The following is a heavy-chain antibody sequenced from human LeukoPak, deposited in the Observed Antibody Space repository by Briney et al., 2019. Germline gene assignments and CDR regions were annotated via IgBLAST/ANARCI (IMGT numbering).Heavy chain of an antibody. J-gene: IGHJ4*02. D-gene: IGHD3-10*01. CDR2: ISYDGSNK. CDR1: GFTFSSYA. Sequence: GGSLRLSCAASGFTFSSYAMSWVRQAPGKGLEWVAVISYDGSNKYYADSVKGRFTISRDNSKNTLYLQMNSLRAEDTAVYYCAKESRLFLISFDYWGQGTLVTVSS. CDR3: AKESRLFLISFDY. V-gene: IGHV3-30*18.